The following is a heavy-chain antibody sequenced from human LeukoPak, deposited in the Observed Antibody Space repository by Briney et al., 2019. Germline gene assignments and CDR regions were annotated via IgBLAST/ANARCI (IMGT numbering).Heavy chain of an antibody. Sequence: SGESLKISCKGPGYSFTTYWIGWVRQMPGRGLEWMGIIYPGDSDTRYSPSFQGQVTISADKSISTAYLQWSRLKASDTAIYYCAKHSRTGSSFDPFEYWGQGTLVTVSS. V-gene: IGHV5-51*01. J-gene: IGHJ4*02. CDR2: IYPGDSDT. CDR1: GYSFTTYW. D-gene: IGHD3-10*01. CDR3: AKHSRTGSSFDPFEY.